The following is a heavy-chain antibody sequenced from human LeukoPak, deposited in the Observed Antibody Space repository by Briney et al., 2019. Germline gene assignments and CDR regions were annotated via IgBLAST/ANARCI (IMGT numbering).Heavy chain of an antibody. CDR3: APGSTGGSRGSWFDP. CDR2: IYCSGCN. CDR1: GGSVSSSHYY. D-gene: IGHD1-26*01. J-gene: IGHJ5*02. Sequence: SSETLTLTCTVSGGSVSSSHYYWGWIPQPPGGGLVWIGSIYCSGCNYYNPSLQIRVTISVHTSKNQFTLKVTSVTAADTPVYHCAPGSTGGSRGSWFDPWGRGTLVSVSS. V-gene: IGHV4-39*01.